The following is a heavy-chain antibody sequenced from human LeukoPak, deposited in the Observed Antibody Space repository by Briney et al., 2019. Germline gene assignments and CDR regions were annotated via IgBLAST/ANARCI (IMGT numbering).Heavy chain of an antibody. Sequence: SETLSLTCAVYGGSFSGYYWSWIRQPPGKGLEWIGEINHSGSTNYNPSLKRRVTISVDTSKNQFSLKLSSVTAADTAVYYCARGRRKYYYDSSGYIDPWGQGTLVTVSS. CDR2: INHSGST. D-gene: IGHD3-22*01. V-gene: IGHV4-34*01. CDR3: ARGRRKYYYDSSGYIDP. J-gene: IGHJ5*02. CDR1: GGSFSGYY.